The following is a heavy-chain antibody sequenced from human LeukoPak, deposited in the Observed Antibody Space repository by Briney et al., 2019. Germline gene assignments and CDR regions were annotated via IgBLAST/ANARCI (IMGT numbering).Heavy chain of an antibody. Sequence: PPGGSLRLSCAASGFTFSSYSMNWVRQAPGKGLEWVSYISSSSSSTIYYADSVKGRFTISRDNAKNSLYLQMNSLRAEDTAVYYCARGMGGRDGYNWVYWGQGTLVTVSS. V-gene: IGHV3-48*04. CDR1: GFTFSSYS. CDR3: ARGMGGRDGYNWVY. D-gene: IGHD5-24*01. J-gene: IGHJ4*02. CDR2: ISSSSSSTI.